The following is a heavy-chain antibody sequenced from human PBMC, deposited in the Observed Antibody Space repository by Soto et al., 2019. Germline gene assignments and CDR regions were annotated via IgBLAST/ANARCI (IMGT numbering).Heavy chain of an antibody. J-gene: IGHJ4*02. CDR2: ISSDNNYI. CDR3: ASRGSGSYYDY. CDR1: RFTFSNYI. V-gene: IGHV3-21*01. D-gene: IGHD1-26*01. Sequence: RGSLRLSCAASRFTFSNYIMNWVRQAPGKGLEWVSSISSDNNYIYYADSVKGRFTISRDNAKNSLYLQMNSLRAEDMAVYYCASRGSGSYYDYWGPGTLVTVSS.